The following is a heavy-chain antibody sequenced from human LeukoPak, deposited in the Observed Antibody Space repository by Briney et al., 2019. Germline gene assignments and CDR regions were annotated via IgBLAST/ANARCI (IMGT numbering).Heavy chain of an antibody. CDR1: GYTFTSYG. Sequence: ASVKVSCKASGYTFTSYGISWVRQAPGQGLEWMGWISAYNGNTNYAQKLQGRVTMTTDTSTSTAYMELRSLRSDDTAVYYCARSVPAAMISSFDYWGQGTLVTVSS. CDR2: ISAYNGNT. D-gene: IGHD2-2*01. CDR3: ARSVPAAMISSFDY. V-gene: IGHV1-18*01. J-gene: IGHJ4*02.